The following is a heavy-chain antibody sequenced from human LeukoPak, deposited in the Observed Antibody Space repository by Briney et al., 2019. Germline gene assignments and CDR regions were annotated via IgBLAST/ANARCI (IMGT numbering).Heavy chain of an antibody. CDR2: INHSGST. J-gene: IGHJ3*02. D-gene: IGHD4-11*01. Sequence: PSETLSLTCAVSGGSFSGYYWSWIRQPPGKGLEWIGEINHSGSTNYNPSLKSRVTISVDMSKNQYSLKLSSVTATDTAVYYCARHSNYYYFRGQGAFDIRGQGTMVTVSS. CDR1: GGSFSGYY. V-gene: IGHV4-34*01. CDR3: ARHSNYYYFRGQGAFDI.